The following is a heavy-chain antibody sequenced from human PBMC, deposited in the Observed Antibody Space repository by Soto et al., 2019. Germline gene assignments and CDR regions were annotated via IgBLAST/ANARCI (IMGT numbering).Heavy chain of an antibody. CDR2: ISGGAEGA. CDR3: ARDLWWYLH. V-gene: IGHV3-23*01. CDR1: GFTFSSHA. J-gene: IGHJ4*02. D-gene: IGHD2-15*01. Sequence: EVQLLESGGGLVQPGGALRLSCAPSGFTFSSHAMSWVRQAPGKGLEWLSSISGGAEGAYYADSVKGRFTISRDNSKNTLYLQMNSLRAEDTAVYYCARDLWWYLHWGQGTLVTVSS.